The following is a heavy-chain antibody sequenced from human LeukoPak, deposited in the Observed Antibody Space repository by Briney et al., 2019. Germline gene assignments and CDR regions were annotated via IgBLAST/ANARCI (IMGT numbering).Heavy chain of an antibody. V-gene: IGHV4-61*02. Sequence: LSLTCTVSGGSISSGSYYWSWIRQPAGKGLEWIGRIYTSGSTNYNPSLKSRVTISVDTSKNQFSLKLSSVTAADTAVYYCARDDRAGNSGAFDIWGQGTMVTVSS. D-gene: IGHD4-23*01. CDR1: GGSISSGSYY. J-gene: IGHJ3*02. CDR2: IYTSGST. CDR3: ARDDRAGNSGAFDI.